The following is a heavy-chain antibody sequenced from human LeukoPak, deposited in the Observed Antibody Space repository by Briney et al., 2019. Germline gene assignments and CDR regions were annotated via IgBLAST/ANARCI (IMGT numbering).Heavy chain of an antibody. CDR1: GGSISSSSYY. D-gene: IGHD3-10*01. V-gene: IGHV4-39*07. CDR2: IYYSGST. J-gene: IGHJ5*02. CDR3: ARDLYYGSGSWWDNWFDP. Sequence: KPSETLSLTCTVSGGSISSSSYYWGWIRQPPGKGLEWIGSIYYSGSTYYNPSLKSRVTISVDTSKNQFSLKLSSVTAADTAVYYCARDLYYGSGSWWDNWFDPWGQGTLVTVSS.